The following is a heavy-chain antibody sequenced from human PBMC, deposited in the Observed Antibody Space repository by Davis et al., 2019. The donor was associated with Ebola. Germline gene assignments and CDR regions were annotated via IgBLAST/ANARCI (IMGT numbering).Heavy chain of an antibody. J-gene: IGHJ6*02. CDR3: ASVNYGGNSGDYYYGMDV. V-gene: IGHV1-69*06. D-gene: IGHD4-23*01. Sequence: AASVKVSCKASGGPFSSYAISWVRQAPGQGLEWMGGIIPIFGTANYAQKFQGRVTITADKSTSTAYMELSSLRSEDTAVYYCASVNYGGNSGDYYYGMDVWGQGTTVTVSS. CDR2: IIPIFGTA. CDR1: GGPFSSYA.